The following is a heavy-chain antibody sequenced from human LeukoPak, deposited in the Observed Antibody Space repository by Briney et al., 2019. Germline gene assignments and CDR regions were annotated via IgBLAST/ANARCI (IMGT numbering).Heavy chain of an antibody. CDR1: GFTFSAAA. Sequence: GGSLRLSCAASGFTFSAAAMHWVRQTSDKRLEWVGRIRTKDKNYAAEYGASVKGRFTISRDDSKSTAFLLMNSLKIEDTAVYYCTRLAMVRGVGYYGMDVWGKGTTVIVSS. CDR3: TRLAMVRGVGYYGMDV. V-gene: IGHV3-73*01. J-gene: IGHJ6*04. CDR2: IRTKDKNYAA. D-gene: IGHD3-10*01.